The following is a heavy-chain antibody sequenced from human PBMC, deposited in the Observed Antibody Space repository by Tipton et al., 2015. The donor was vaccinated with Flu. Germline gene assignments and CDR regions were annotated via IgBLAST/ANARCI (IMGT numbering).Heavy chain of an antibody. CDR3: ARDHPPSITVLGEITDYFGMDV. J-gene: IGHJ6*02. Sequence: SLRLSCAASGFTFSSYWMSWVRQAPGKGLEWVANIKQDGSEKYYVDSVKGRFTISRDNAKNSLYLQMNSLRAEDTAVYYCARDHPPSITVLGEITDYFGMDVWGQGNPGHRLL. CDR1: GFTFSSYW. CDR2: IKQDGSEK. V-gene: IGHV3-7*03. D-gene: IGHD3-3*01.